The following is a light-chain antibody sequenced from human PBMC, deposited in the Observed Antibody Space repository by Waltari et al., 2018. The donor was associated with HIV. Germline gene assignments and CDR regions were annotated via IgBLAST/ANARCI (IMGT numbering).Light chain of an antibody. Sequence: QSVLTQPPSASGTPGQRVTISCSGSSSNIGSNYVYWYQQLPGTAPKLLIYRNNQRPSGVPDLFSGAKSGTSASLAISGLRSEDEADYYCAAWDDSLSAHVVFGGGTKLTVL. J-gene: IGLJ2*01. CDR3: AAWDDSLSAHVV. CDR1: SSNIGSNY. V-gene: IGLV1-47*01. CDR2: RNN.